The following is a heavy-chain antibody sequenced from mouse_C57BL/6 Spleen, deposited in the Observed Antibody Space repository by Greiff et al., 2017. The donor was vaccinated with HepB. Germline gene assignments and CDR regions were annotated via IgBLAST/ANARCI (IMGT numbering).Heavy chain of an antibody. CDR3: ARTPITTYAMDY. CDR1: GYTFTDYN. V-gene: IGHV1-22*01. D-gene: IGHD1-1*01. CDR2: INPNNGGT. Sequence: DVKLQESGPELVKPGASVKMSCKASGYTFTDYNMHWVKQSHGKSLEWIGYINPNNGGTSYNQKFKGKATLTVNKSSSTAYMELRSLTSEDSAVYYCARTPITTYAMDYWGQGTSVTVSS. J-gene: IGHJ4*01.